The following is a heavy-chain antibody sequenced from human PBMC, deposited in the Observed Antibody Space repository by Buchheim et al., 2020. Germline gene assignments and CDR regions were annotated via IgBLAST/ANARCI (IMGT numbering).Heavy chain of an antibody. D-gene: IGHD2-21*02. CDR1: GFTFSSYA. CDR2: ISYDGSNK. V-gene: IGHV3-30-3*01. Sequence: QVQLEESGGGVVQPGRSLRLSCAASGFTFSSYAMHWVRQAPGKGLEWVAVISYDGSNKYYADSVKGRFTISRDNSKNTLYLQMNSLRAEDTAVYYCARDISSSGGDYAWGQGTL. CDR3: ARDISSSGGDYA. J-gene: IGHJ5*02.